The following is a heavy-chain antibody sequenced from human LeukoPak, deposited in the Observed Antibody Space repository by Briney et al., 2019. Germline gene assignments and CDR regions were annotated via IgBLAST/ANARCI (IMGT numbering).Heavy chain of an antibody. CDR1: GYTFTGYY. CDR3: ARVSPLDY. V-gene: IGHV1-69*13. Sequence: SVKVSCKASGYTFTGYYMHWVRQAPGQGLEWMGGIIPIFGTANYAQKFQGRVTITADESTSTAYMELSSLRSEDTAVYYCARVSPLDYWGQGTLVTVSS. J-gene: IGHJ4*02. CDR2: IIPIFGTA.